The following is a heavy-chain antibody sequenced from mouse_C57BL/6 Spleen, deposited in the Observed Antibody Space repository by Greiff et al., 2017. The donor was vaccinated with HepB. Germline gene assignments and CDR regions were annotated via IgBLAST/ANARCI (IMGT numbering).Heavy chain of an antibody. Sequence: VQLQQSGAELARPGASVKLSCKASGYTFTSYGISWVKQRTGQGLEWIGEISPRSGNTYYNEKFKGKATLTADKSSSTAYMELRSLTSEDSAVYFCARSYFDYWGQGTTLTVSS. V-gene: IGHV1-81*01. J-gene: IGHJ2*01. CDR2: ISPRSGNT. CDR1: GYTFTSYG. CDR3: ARSYFDY.